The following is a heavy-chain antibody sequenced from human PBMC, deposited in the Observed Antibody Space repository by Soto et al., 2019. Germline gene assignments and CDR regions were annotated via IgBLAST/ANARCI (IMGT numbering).Heavy chain of an antibody. CDR2: ISGSGGST. J-gene: IGHJ4*02. D-gene: IGHD2-15*01. CDR1: GFTFSSYA. V-gene: IGHV3-23*01. Sequence: GGSLRLSCAASGFTFSSYAMSWVRQAPGKGLEWVSAISGSGGSTYYADSVKGRFTISRDNSKNTLYLQMNSLRAEDTAVYYCAKLLGYCSGGSCYGGYFDYWGQGTLVTVSS. CDR3: AKLLGYCSGGSCYGGYFDY.